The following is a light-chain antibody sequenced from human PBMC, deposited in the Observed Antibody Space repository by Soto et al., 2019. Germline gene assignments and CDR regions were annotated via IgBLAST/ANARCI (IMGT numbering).Light chain of an antibody. Sequence: IQLTQSPSSLSASVGDRVAITCRASEDINNYLTWYQHNAEKATKFMIYAASTLQSAVPSRFSGSRSGTDFALTISSLQPEDCGTYYCQQVVSYPLTFGGGTKVEIK. CDR2: AAS. V-gene: IGKV1-9*01. CDR3: QQVVSYPLT. CDR1: EDINNY. J-gene: IGKJ4*01.